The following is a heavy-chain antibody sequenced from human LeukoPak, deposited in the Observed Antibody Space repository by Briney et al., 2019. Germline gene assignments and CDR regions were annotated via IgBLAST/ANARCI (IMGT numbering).Heavy chain of an antibody. CDR3: ARGVIERWLQLHFDY. D-gene: IGHD5-24*01. J-gene: IGHJ4*02. CDR2: IYTRGST. CDR1: GGSISSGSYY. Sequence: SETLSLTCTVSGGSISSGSYYWNWIRQPAGKGLEWIGRIYTRGSTNYNPSLKSRVTISVDTSKNQFSLKLSSVTAADTAVYYCARGVIERWLQLHFDYWGQGTLVTVSS. V-gene: IGHV4-61*02.